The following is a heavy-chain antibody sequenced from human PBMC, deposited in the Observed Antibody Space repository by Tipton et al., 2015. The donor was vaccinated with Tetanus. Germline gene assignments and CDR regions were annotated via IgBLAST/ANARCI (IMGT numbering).Heavy chain of an antibody. D-gene: IGHD4-11*01. V-gene: IGHV3-30*18. Sequence: QLVQSGGGVVQPGRSLRLSCAASGFTFSSYGMHWVRQAPGKGLEWVAVISYDGSNKYYADSVKGRFTISRDNSKNTLYLQMNSLRAEDTAVYYCAKDLSPRDYSNYAKYFDNWGQGTLVTVSS. CDR3: AKDLSPRDYSNYAKYFDN. CDR1: GFTFSSYG. CDR2: ISYDGSNK. J-gene: IGHJ4*02.